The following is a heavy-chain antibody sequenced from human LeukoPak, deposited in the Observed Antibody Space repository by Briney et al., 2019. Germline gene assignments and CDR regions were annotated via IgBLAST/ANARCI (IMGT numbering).Heavy chain of an antibody. CDR2: IYSGGST. Sequence: GGSLRLSCAASGFTVSSNYMSWVRQAPGKGLEWVSVIYSGGSTYYAGSVKGRFTISRDNSKNTLYLQMNSLRAEDTAVYYCARDLHSSSWSVFDYWGQGTLVTVSS. V-gene: IGHV3-66*01. CDR3: ARDLHSSSWSVFDY. J-gene: IGHJ4*02. D-gene: IGHD6-13*01. CDR1: GFTVSSNY.